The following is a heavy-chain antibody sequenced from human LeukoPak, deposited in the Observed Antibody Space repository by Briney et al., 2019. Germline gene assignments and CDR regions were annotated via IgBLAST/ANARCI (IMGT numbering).Heavy chain of an antibody. CDR3: ARDFSVDYYGSGSYHYFDY. J-gene: IGHJ4*02. CDR1: GYTFTSYG. V-gene: IGHV1-18*01. D-gene: IGHD3-10*01. CDR2: ISAYNGNT. Sequence: ASVKVSCKASGYTFTSYGITWVRQAPGQRLEWRGWISAYNGNTNYAQKLQGRVTMTTDTSTSTAYMELRSLRSDDTAVYYCARDFSVDYYGSGSYHYFDYWGQGTLVTVSS.